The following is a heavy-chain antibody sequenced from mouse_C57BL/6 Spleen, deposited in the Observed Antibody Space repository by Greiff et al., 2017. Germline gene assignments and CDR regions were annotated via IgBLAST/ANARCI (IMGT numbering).Heavy chain of an antibody. Sequence: QVQLQQPGAELVMPGASVKLSCKASGYTFTSYWMHWVKQRPGQGLEWIGEIDPSDSYTNYNQKFKGKSTLTVDKSSSTAYMQLSSLTSEDSAVYYCARRYYGSSFHYWYFDVWGTGTTVTVSS. CDR2: IDPSDSYT. CDR1: GYTFTSYW. CDR3: ARRYYGSSFHYWYFDV. V-gene: IGHV1-69*01. D-gene: IGHD1-1*01. J-gene: IGHJ1*03.